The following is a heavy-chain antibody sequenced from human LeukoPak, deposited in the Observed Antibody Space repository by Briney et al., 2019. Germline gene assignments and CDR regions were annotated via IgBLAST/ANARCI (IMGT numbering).Heavy chain of an antibody. CDR2: IYSGGHI. CDR1: GFTVSSNY. J-gene: IGHJ4*02. V-gene: IGHV3-53*01. D-gene: IGHD3-10*01. CDR3: AGKQGSGSLRPLDY. Sequence: GGSLRLSCAASGFTVSSNYISWVRQAPGKGLEWVSAIYSGGHIYYADSVKGRFTISRDNSKNTLYLQTSSLRAQDTAVYYCAGKQGSGSLRPLDYWGQGTLVTVSS.